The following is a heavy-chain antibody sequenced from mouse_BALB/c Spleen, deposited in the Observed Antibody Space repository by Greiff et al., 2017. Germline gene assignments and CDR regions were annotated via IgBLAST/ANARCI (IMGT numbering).Heavy chain of an antibody. CDR1: GFTFTDYY. V-gene: IGHV7-3*02. J-gene: IGHJ4*01. CDR3: ASERGNYAMDY. Sequence: EVMLVESGGGLVQPGGSLRLSCATSGFTFTDYYMSWVRQPPGKALEWLGFIRNKANGYTTEYSASDKVRLTISRDNSQSILYLHMNTLRAADSATYYCASERGNYAMDYWGQGTSVTVSA. CDR2: IRNKANGYTT.